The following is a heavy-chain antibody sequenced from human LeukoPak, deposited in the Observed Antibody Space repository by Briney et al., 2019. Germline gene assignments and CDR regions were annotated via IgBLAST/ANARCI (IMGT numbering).Heavy chain of an antibody. Sequence: PGGSLRLSSAASGFTFSNASMTWVRQAPGKGLEWVGRIKSKTHGGTTDYAAPVKGRFTISRDDSRNTLYLQMNSLKNEDTAVYYCTTEEVSGYYTNWLDPWGQGTLVTVSS. J-gene: IGHJ5*02. CDR2: IKSKTHGGTT. V-gene: IGHV3-15*01. CDR1: GFTFSNAS. D-gene: IGHD3-22*01. CDR3: TTEEVSGYYTNWLDP.